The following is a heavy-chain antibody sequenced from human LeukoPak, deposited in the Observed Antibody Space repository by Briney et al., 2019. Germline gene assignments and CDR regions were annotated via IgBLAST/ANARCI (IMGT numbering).Heavy chain of an antibody. V-gene: IGHV3-21*01. CDR3: ARDTGLYSSSSRDYYMDV. D-gene: IGHD6-13*01. Sequence: GGSLRLSCAASGFTFSSYSMNWVRQAPGKGLEWVSSISSSSSYIYYADSVKGRFTISRDNAKNSLYLQMNSLRAEDTAVYYCARDTGLYSSSSRDYYMDVWGKGTTVTVSS. CDR1: GFTFSSYS. CDR2: ISSSSSYI. J-gene: IGHJ6*03.